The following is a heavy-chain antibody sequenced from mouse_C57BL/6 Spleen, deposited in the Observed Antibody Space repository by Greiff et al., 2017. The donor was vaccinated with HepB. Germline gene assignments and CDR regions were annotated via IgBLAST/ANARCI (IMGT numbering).Heavy chain of an antibody. Sequence: VQLQQSGPELVKPGASVKISCKASGYSFTGYYMNWVKQSPEKSLEWIGEINPSTGGTTYNQKFKAKATLTVDKSSSTADMQLKSLTSEDSAVYYCARRGLGDYAVDYWGQGTSVTVSS. CDR3: ARRGLGDYAVDY. CDR1: GYSFTGYY. V-gene: IGHV1-42*01. D-gene: IGHD6-1*01. CDR2: INPSTGGT. J-gene: IGHJ4*01.